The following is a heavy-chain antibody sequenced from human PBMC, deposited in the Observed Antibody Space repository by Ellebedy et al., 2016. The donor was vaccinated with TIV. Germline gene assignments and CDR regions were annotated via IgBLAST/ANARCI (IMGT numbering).Heavy chain of an antibody. Sequence: ASVKVSCKASGYTFTSYGISWVRQAPGQGLEWMGWISAYNGNTNYAQKLQGRVTMTTDTSTSTAYMELRSLRSDDTAVYYCARIAVGDTAMVYFDYWGQGTLVTVSS. J-gene: IGHJ4*02. CDR1: GYTFTSYG. CDR2: ISAYNGNT. V-gene: IGHV1-18*01. D-gene: IGHD5-18*01. CDR3: ARIAVGDTAMVYFDY.